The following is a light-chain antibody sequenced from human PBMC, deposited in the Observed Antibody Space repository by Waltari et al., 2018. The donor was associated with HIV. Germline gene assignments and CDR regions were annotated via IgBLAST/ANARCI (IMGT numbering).Light chain of an antibody. J-gene: IGLJ1*01. Sequence: QSALTQPPSVSASPGQSVTISCTGTSSDIGAYNRVSWYLQPPGTAPKVIIYEVKNRPSGVPDRFSGSKSGSTASLIISGLQAEDEADYFCSSYKNNNTLVFGTGTKVTVL. V-gene: IGLV2-18*02. CDR2: EVK. CDR3: SSYKNNNTLV. CDR1: SSDIGAYNR.